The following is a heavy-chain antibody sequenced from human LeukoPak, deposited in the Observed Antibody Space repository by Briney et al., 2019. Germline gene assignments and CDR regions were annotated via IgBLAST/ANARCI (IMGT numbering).Heavy chain of an antibody. V-gene: IGHV3-11*04. CDR1: GFTFSDYY. J-gene: IGHJ6*03. CDR3: VRIFEGYSYYMDA. CDR2: ISGSGTIT. Sequence: GRSLRLSCAASGFTFSDYYMAWIRQAPGKGLNWVSYISGSGTITYYADSLKGRFTISRDNAKNSLFLQMDSLRAEDTAVYYCVRIFEGYSYYMDAWGKGTTVIVSS.